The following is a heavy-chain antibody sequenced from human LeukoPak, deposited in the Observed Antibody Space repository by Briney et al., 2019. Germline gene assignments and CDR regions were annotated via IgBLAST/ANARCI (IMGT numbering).Heavy chain of an antibody. J-gene: IGHJ4*02. D-gene: IGHD6-19*01. CDR1: GFTFSSYA. V-gene: IGHV3-30*04. Sequence: GRSLRLSCAASGFTFSSYAMHWVRQAPGKGLEWVAVISYDGGNKYYADSVKGRFTISRDNSENTLFLQMNSLRAEDTAVFYCAKKGDSSGWTKFYFDHWGQGTLVTVSS. CDR2: ISYDGGNK. CDR3: AKKGDSSGWTKFYFDH.